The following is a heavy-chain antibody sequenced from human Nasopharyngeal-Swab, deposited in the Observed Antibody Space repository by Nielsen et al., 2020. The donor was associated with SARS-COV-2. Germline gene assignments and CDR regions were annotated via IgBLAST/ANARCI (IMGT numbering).Heavy chain of an antibody. CDR3: VRRAFSASYFYFDY. CDR1: GYIFTSYW. Sequence: KVSCKGSGYIFTSYWIGWVRQMPGKGLGWMGIIYPADSDSRYSLSFQGQVPISVDKSISTAYLQWNTLKASDTAIYYCVRRAFSASYFYFDYWGPGTLVTVSS. CDR2: IYPADSDS. V-gene: IGHV5-51*01. J-gene: IGHJ4*02. D-gene: IGHD1-26*01.